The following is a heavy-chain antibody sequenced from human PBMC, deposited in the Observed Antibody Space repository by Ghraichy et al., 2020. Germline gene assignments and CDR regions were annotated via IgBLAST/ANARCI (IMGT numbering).Heavy chain of an antibody. V-gene: IGHV3-7*01. CDR2: IREDGSAK. J-gene: IGHJ4*02. Sequence: GGSLRLSCAASGFTFSGYGMNWLRQAPGKGLEWVSNIREDGSAKHYVDSVEGRFTISRDNAKNSRFLQMHSLRAEDTAVYYCAGGRGRLIEDWGQGTLVSVSS. CDR1: GFTFSGYG. D-gene: IGHD2-8*01. CDR3: AGGRGRLIED.